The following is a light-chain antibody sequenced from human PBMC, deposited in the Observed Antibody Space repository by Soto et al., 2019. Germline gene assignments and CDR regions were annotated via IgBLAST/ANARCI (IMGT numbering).Light chain of an antibody. CDR3: QQYNKWPPYT. J-gene: IGKJ2*01. CDR2: GAS. Sequence: EIVMTQSPATLSVSPGERATLSCRASQSVSSNLAWYQQKPGQAPRLLIYGASTRATGIPARFSGSGSGTEFPLTISSLQSEGFAVYYCQQYNKWPPYTFGQGTKLEIK. V-gene: IGKV3-15*01. CDR1: QSVSSN.